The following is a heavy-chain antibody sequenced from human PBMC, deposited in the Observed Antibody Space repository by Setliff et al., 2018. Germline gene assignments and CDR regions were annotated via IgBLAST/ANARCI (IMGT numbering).Heavy chain of an antibody. Sequence: QSGGSLRLSCAASGFTFSTYRMHWVRQAPGKGLEWVAVILDDGVKKYHADSVKGRFTISRDNAKNTVYLQMNSLRAEDTAVYYCARVASGWWWFDYWGQGTLVTVSS. CDR1: GFTFSTYR. V-gene: IGHV3-33*08. J-gene: IGHJ4*02. CDR3: ARVASGWWWFDY. CDR2: ILDDGVKK. D-gene: IGHD6-19*01.